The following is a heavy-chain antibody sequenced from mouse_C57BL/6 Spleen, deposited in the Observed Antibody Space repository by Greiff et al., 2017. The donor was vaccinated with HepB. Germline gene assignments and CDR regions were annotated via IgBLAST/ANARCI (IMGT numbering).Heavy chain of an antibody. D-gene: IGHD2-4*01. Sequence: EVHLVESGGGLVKPGGSLKLSCAASGFTFSSYAMSWVRQTPEKRLEWVATISDGGSYTYYPDNVKGRFTISRDNAKNNLYLQMSHLKSEDTAMYYCARAGLRQAMDYWGQGTSVTVSS. CDR2: ISDGGSYT. V-gene: IGHV5-4*01. CDR1: GFTFSSYA. CDR3: ARAGLRQAMDY. J-gene: IGHJ4*01.